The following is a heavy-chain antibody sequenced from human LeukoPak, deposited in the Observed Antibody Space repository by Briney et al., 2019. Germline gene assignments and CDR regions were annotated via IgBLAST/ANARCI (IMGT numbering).Heavy chain of an antibody. V-gene: IGHV1-69*05. CDR1: GGTFSSYA. J-gene: IGHJ6*03. CDR3: ARVPNYYYYYMDV. Sequence: PVNVSCKASGGTFSSYAISWVRQAPGQGLEWMGGIIPIFGTANYAQKFQGRVTITTDESTSTAYMELSSLRSEDTAVYYCARVPNYYYYYMDVWGKGTTVTVSS. CDR2: IIPIFGTA.